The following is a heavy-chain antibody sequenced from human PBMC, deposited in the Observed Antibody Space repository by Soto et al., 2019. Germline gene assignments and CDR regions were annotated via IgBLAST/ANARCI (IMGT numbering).Heavy chain of an antibody. J-gene: IGHJ3*02. Sequence: VKASCKASGYPFTSYYMHWVRQAPGQELEWMGIINPSGGSTSYAQKFQGRVTMTRDTSTSTVYMELSSLRSEDTAVYYCARERRDVSGSKYYAFDSSGQGTRLTL. V-gene: IGHV1-46*01. CDR1: GYPFTSYY. D-gene: IGHD3-10*01. CDR3: ARERRDVSGSKYYAFDS. CDR2: INPSGGST.